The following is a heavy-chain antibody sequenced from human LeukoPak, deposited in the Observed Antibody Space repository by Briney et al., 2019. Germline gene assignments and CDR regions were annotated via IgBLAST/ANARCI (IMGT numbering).Heavy chain of an antibody. D-gene: IGHD3-16*01. CDR1: GFTFSSYS. CDR3: ARDQYYDYVWGSYCDY. CDR2: ISSRSSHI. Sequence: TGGSLRLSCAASGFTFSSYSMNWVRQAPGKGLEWVSSISSRSSHIYYADSVKGRFTISRDNAKNSLYLQMNSLRAEDTAVYYCARDQYYDYVWGSYCDYWGQGTLVTVSS. J-gene: IGHJ4*02. V-gene: IGHV3-21*01.